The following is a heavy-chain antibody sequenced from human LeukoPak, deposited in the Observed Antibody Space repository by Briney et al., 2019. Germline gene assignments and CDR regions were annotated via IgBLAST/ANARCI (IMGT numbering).Heavy chain of an antibody. D-gene: IGHD4-17*01. V-gene: IGHV4-31*03. CDR1: GGSISSGGYY. CDR2: IYYSGST. CDR3: AREVGDYSSRNYDY. J-gene: IGHJ4*02. Sequence: SETLSLTCTVSGGSISSGGYYWSWIRQHPGKGLEWIGYIYYSGSTYYNPSLKSRVTISVDTSKNQFSLKLSSVTAADTAVYYCAREVGDYSSRNYDYWGQGTLVTVSS.